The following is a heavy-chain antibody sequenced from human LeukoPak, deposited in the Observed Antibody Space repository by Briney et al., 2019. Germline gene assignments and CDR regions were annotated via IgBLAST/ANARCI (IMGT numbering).Heavy chain of an antibody. CDR3: ARRGSYYDFWSGYTSAYYYYYMDV. CDR1: GFTFSDYY. Sequence: GGSLRLSCAASGFTFSDYYMSWIRQAPGKGLEWVSYISSSGSTIYYADSVKGRFTISRDNAKNSLYLQMNSLRAEDTAVYYCARRGSYYDFWSGYTSAYYYYYMDVWGKGTTVTVSS. D-gene: IGHD3-3*01. V-gene: IGHV3-11*04. J-gene: IGHJ6*03. CDR2: ISSSGSTI.